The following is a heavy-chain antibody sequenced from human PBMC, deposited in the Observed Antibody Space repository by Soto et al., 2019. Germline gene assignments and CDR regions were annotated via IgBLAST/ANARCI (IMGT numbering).Heavy chain of an antibody. CDR1: GGSISSGGYY. Sequence: ASETLSLTCTVSGGSISSGGYYWSWIRQHPEKGLEWIGYIYYSGSTYYNPSLKSRVTISVDTSKNQFSLKLSSVTAADTAVYYCARTGVDGDHNWHFDYWGQGTLVTVSS. D-gene: IGHD1-1*01. J-gene: IGHJ4*02. V-gene: IGHV4-31*03. CDR3: ARTGVDGDHNWHFDY. CDR2: IYYSGST.